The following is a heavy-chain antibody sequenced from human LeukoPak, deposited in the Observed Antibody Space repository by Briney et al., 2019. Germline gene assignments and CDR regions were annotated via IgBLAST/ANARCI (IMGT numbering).Heavy chain of an antibody. J-gene: IGHJ4*02. D-gene: IGHD3-10*01. Sequence: SETLSLTCAVYGGSFSGYYWSWVRQPPGKGLEWMGEIKHSGRANYNPSLNSRVTISVDTSKNQFSLKVSSVTAADTAVYYCARGRSGAPGNYWGQGTLVTVSS. CDR1: GGSFSGYY. CDR2: IKHSGRA. CDR3: ARGRSGAPGNY. V-gene: IGHV4-34*01.